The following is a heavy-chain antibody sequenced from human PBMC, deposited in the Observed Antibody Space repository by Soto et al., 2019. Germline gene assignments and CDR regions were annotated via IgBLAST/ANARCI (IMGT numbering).Heavy chain of an antibody. Sequence: PGESLKISCKGSGYSFTSHWIGWVRQMPGKGLEWMGIIYPGDSDTRYSPSFQGQVTISADKSISTAYLQWSSLKASDTAMYYCARRAWLRSPYYYYYYGMDVWGQGTTVTVSS. CDR3: ARRAWLRSPYYYYYYGMDV. D-gene: IGHD5-12*01. CDR1: GYSFTSHW. J-gene: IGHJ6*02. CDR2: IYPGDSDT. V-gene: IGHV5-51*01.